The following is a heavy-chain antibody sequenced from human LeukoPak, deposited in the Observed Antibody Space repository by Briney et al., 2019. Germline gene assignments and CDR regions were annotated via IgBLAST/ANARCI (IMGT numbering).Heavy chain of an antibody. J-gene: IGHJ4*02. D-gene: IGHD6-19*01. CDR1: GFNFRDHW. Sequence: PGGSLRLSRAASGFNFRDHWMDWVRQAPGKGLEWVGHIKTDGSETYYLDSLKGRISISRDNTNNALYLQMNSLRVEDTALYYCVKNDGWFHLAQWGQGTLVTVSS. V-gene: IGHV3-7*03. CDR3: VKNDGWFHLAQ. CDR2: IKTDGSET.